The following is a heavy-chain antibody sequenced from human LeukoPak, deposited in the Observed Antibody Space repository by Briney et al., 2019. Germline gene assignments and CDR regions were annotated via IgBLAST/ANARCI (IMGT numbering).Heavy chain of an antibody. J-gene: IGHJ4*02. CDR3: ARDRNPYFFDY. CDR1: GGSISSYY. D-gene: IGHD1-14*01. V-gene: IGHV4-59*01. CDR2: INYSGST. Sequence: SETLSLTCTVSGGSISSYYWSWIRQPPGKGLEWIGFINYSGSTNYNPSLKGRVTISVDTSKNQFSLKLSSVTAADTAVYYCARDRNPYFFDYWGQGTLVTVSS.